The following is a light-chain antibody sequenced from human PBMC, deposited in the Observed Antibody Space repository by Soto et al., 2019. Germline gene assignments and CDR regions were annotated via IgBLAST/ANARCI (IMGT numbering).Light chain of an antibody. CDR2: LNSDGSH. J-gene: IGLJ2*01. V-gene: IGLV4-69*01. Sequence: QPVLTQSPSASASLGASVKLTCTLSSGHNSYAIAWHQQQPEKGPRYLMKLNSDGSHSKGDGIPDRFSGSSSGAERYLTISSLQSEDEADYYCQTWGTGIHVFGGGTKLTVL. CDR1: SGHNSYA. CDR3: QTWGTGIHV.